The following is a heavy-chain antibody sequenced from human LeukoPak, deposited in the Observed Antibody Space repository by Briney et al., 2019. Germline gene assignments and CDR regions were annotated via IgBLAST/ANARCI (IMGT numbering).Heavy chain of an antibody. Sequence: GGSLRLSCAASGFTFSSYGMSWVRQAPGKGLEWVANINPDGSEKNYVDSVRGRFTISRDNAKNSLYLQMDSLRAEDTALYYCARDRRITGTTGFDYWGQGTLVTVSS. D-gene: IGHD1-20*01. CDR3: ARDRRITGTTGFDY. CDR1: GFTFSSYG. J-gene: IGHJ4*02. CDR2: INPDGSEK. V-gene: IGHV3-7*03.